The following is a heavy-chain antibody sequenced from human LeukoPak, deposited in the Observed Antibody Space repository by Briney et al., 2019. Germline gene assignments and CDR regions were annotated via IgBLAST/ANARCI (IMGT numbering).Heavy chain of an antibody. D-gene: IGHD3-22*01. CDR3: ASEYYYDSSGYYYVSSYFDY. Sequence: GGSLRLSCAASGFTFSSYSMNWVRQAPGKGLEWVSSISSSSSYIYYADSVKGRFTVSRENAKNSLYLQMNSLRAEDTAVYYCASEYYYDSSGYYYVSSYFDYWGQGTLVTVSS. CDR2: ISSSSSYI. J-gene: IGHJ4*02. V-gene: IGHV3-21*01. CDR1: GFTFSSYS.